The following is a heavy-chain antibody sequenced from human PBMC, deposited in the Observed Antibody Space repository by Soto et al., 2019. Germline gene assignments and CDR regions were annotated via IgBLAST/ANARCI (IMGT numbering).Heavy chain of an antibody. CDR1: GGSISSGDYY. Sequence: SETLSLTCTVSGGSISSGDYYWSWIRQPPGKGLEWIGYIYYSGSTYYNPSLKSRVTKSVDTSKNQFSLKLSSVTAAATAVYYCDRGSDSLDFDYWGQGTLVTVSS. J-gene: IGHJ4*02. V-gene: IGHV4-30-4*01. D-gene: IGHD2-15*01. CDR2: IYYSGST. CDR3: DRGSDSLDFDY.